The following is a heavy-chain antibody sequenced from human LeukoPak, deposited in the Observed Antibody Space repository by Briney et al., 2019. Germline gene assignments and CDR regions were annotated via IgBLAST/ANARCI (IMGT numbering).Heavy chain of an antibody. J-gene: IGHJ4*02. CDR1: GFTFSSYG. CDR2: IRYDGSSK. D-gene: IGHD5-18*01. V-gene: IGHV3-30*02. Sequence: GGSLRLSCAASGFTFSSYGMHWVRQAPGKGLEWVAFIRYDGSSKYYADSVKGRFTISRDNSKNTLYLQMNSLRAEDTAVYYCAIEAGYSYGYVDFWGQGTLVTVSS. CDR3: AIEAGYSYGYVDF.